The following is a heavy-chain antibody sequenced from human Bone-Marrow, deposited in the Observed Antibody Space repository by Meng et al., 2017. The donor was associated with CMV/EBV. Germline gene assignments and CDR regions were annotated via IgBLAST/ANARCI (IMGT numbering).Heavy chain of an antibody. CDR1: GFTFGDYA. CDR3: TGPYYFDSSDFSLPY. J-gene: IGHJ4*02. D-gene: IGHD3-22*01. CDR2: IRSKAYGGTT. V-gene: IGHV3-49*04. Sequence: GESLKISCTASGFTFGDYAMSWVRQAPGKGLEWLGFIRSKAYGGTTQYAASVKGRFTISRDYSKSIAYLQMDTLTTEEKAVYYCTGPYYFDSSDFSLPYWGQGTLVTVSS.